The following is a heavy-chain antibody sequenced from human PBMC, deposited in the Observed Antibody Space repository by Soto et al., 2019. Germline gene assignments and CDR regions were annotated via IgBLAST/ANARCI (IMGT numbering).Heavy chain of an antibody. CDR3: ARDLKKYYYGSGSYWWFDP. CDR1: GGTFSSYA. V-gene: IGHV1-69*06. J-gene: IGHJ5*02. Sequence: QVQLVQSGAEVKKPGSSVKVSCKASGGTFSSYAISWVRQAPGQGLEWMGGIIPIFGTANYAQKFRGRVTITADKSTSTAYMELSSLRSEDTAVYYCARDLKKYYYGSGSYWWFDPWGQGTLVTVSS. D-gene: IGHD3-10*01. CDR2: IIPIFGTA.